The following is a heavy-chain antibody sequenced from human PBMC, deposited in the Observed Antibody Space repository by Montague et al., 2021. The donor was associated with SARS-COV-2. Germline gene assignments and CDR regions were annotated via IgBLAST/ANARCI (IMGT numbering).Heavy chain of an antibody. CDR1: GDSVSSNSAA. J-gene: IGHJ5*02. Sequence: CAISGDSVSSNSAAWNWIRQSPSRGLEWLGRTYYRSKWYNDYAVSVKSRITINPDTSKNQFSLQLNSVTPEDTAVYYCARDLPSFFLGIAVAGPFDPWGQGTLVTVSS. CDR3: ARDLPSFFLGIAVAGPFDP. V-gene: IGHV6-1*01. D-gene: IGHD6-19*01. CDR2: TYYRSKWYN.